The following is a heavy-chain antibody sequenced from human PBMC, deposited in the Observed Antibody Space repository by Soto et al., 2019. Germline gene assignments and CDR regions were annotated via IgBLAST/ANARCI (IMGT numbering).Heavy chain of an antibody. V-gene: IGHV4-34*01. J-gene: IGHJ5*02. D-gene: IGHD2-2*01. CDR1: GGSFSGYY. CDR3: AGVVPAAILWVRWFDP. CDR2: INHSGST. Sequence: PSETLSLTCAVYGGSFSGYYWSWIRQPPGKGLEWIGEINHSGSTNYNPSLKSRVTISVDTSKNQFSLKLSSVTAADTAVYYCAGVVPAAILWVRWFDPWGQGTLVTVSS.